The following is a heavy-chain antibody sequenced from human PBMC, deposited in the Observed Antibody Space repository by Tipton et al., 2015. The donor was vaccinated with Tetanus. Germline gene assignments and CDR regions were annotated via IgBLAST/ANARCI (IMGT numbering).Heavy chain of an antibody. Sequence: TLSLTCTVSGGSVSSYYWSWIRQPPGQRLEWIGYISHSGSTSYNPSLTSRVTISVDTSKNQLSLKLRSVTAADTALYYCATTRGLGSGEGIDYWGQGTLVTGSS. D-gene: IGHD5-12*01. CDR3: ATTRGLGSGEGIDY. CDR1: GGSVSSYY. CDR2: ISHSGST. J-gene: IGHJ4*02. V-gene: IGHV4-59*02.